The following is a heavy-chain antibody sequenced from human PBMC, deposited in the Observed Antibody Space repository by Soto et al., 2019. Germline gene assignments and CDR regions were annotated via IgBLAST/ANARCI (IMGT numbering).Heavy chain of an antibody. D-gene: IGHD1-26*01. CDR1: GFSLTTDRVG. CDR2: IYWDDSK. J-gene: IGHJ4*02. CDR3: AHAYGGRSLY. Sequence: QITLKESGPTLVKPTQTLTLTCTFSGFSLTTDRVGVGWIRQPPGEALEWLAVIYWDDSKTYRPSLESRLTITKATSKNQVALTMTNMDSLDTATYYCAHAYGGRSLYCGQGTLVTVSS. V-gene: IGHV2-5*02.